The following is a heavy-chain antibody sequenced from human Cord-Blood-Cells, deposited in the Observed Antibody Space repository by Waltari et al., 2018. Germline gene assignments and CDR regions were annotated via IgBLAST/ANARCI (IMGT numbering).Heavy chain of an antibody. CDR2: IIRIFGAA. Sequence: QVQLVQSGAEVKKPGSSVKVSCKASGGTFSSYAISWVRQAPGQGLERMGGIIRIFGAANNEQKFRGRVTIAAGESTSTACMELSSLGAEYTAVYCCARGGEYCSGGSCYSGALVGYFDYWGQGTLVTVSS. J-gene: IGHJ4*02. V-gene: IGHV1-69*01. D-gene: IGHD2-15*01. CDR3: ARGGEYCSGGSCYSGALVGYFDY. CDR1: GGTFSSYA.